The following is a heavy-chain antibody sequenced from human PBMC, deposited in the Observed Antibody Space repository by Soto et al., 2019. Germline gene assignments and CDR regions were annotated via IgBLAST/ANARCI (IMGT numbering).Heavy chain of an antibody. CDR1: GGSISSGDYY. Sequence: SETLSLTCTVSGGSISSGDYYWSWIRQPPGKGLEWIGYIYYSGSTYYNPSLKSRVTISVDTSKNQFSLKLSSVTAADTAVYYCARAISYTSEQRGDWFDPWGQGTLVTVSS. CDR3: ARAISYTSEQRGDWFDP. V-gene: IGHV4-30-4*01. CDR2: IYYSGST. D-gene: IGHD1-26*01. J-gene: IGHJ5*02.